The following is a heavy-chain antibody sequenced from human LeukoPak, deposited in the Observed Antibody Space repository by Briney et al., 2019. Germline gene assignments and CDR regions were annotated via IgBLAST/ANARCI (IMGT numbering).Heavy chain of an antibody. J-gene: IGHJ4*02. Sequence: SVKVSCKASGGTFSSYAISWVRQAPGQGLEWMGGIIPIFGTANYAQKFQGRVTITADESTSTAYMELNSLRPEDTAVYYCAKAIWVAATSSWFCLDYWGQGTLVTVSS. V-gene: IGHV1-69*13. CDR3: AKAIWVAATSSWFCLDY. CDR2: IIPIFGTA. CDR1: GGTFSSYA. D-gene: IGHD3-10*01.